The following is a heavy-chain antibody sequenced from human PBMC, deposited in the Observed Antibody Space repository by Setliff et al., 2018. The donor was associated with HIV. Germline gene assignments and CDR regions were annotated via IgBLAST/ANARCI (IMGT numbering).Heavy chain of an antibody. CDR1: GGTFSSYA. Sequence: SVKVSCKATGGTFSSYAMSWVRQAPGQGLEWMGAIIPMLGITNYAQKFQGRVTMIADKSTGTAYLELSSLTYDDTAIYYCARAEFLGPESDFDIWGQGTMVTVS. J-gene: IGHJ3*02. CDR2: IIPMLGIT. V-gene: IGHV1-69*10. D-gene: IGHD3-10*01. CDR3: ARAEFLGPESDFDI.